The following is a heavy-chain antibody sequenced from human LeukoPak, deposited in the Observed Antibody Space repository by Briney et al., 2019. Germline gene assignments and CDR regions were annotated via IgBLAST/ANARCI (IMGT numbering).Heavy chain of an antibody. J-gene: IGHJ6*02. V-gene: IGHV3-30-3*01. CDR1: GFTFSSYA. CDR2: ISYDGSNK. D-gene: IGHD3-16*01. Sequence: PGGSPRLSCAASGFTFSSYAMHWVRQAPGKGLEWVAAISYDGSNKYYADSVKGRFTISRDNSKNTLYLQMNSLRAEDTAVYYCARVMRAGECMDVWGQGTTVTVSS. CDR3: ARVMRAGECMDV.